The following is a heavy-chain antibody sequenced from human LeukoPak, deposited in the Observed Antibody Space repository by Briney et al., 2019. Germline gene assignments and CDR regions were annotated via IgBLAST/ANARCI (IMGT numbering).Heavy chain of an antibody. Sequence: SETLSLTCTVSGGSISSYYWSWIRQPPGKGLEWIGYIYTSGSTNYNPSLKSRVTISVDTSKNQFSLKLSSVTAADTAVYYCARQRCSSTSCYIRQYNWFDPWGQGILVTVSS. V-gene: IGHV4-4*09. CDR2: IYTSGST. D-gene: IGHD2-2*02. J-gene: IGHJ5*02. CDR1: GGSISSYY. CDR3: ARQRCSSTSCYIRQYNWFDP.